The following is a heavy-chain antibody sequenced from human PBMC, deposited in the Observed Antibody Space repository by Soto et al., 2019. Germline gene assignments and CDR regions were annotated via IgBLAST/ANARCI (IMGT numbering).Heavy chain of an antibody. D-gene: IGHD4-4*01. CDR2: ISYDGSNK. Sequence: GGSLRLSCAASGFTFSSYAMHWVRQAPGKGLEWVAVISYDGSNKYYADSVKGRFTISRDNSKNTLYLQMNSLRAEDTAVYYCARDPTTVTPRGYYGMDVWGQGTTVTVSS. CDR3: ARDPTTVTPRGYYGMDV. J-gene: IGHJ6*02. CDR1: GFTFSSYA. V-gene: IGHV3-30-3*01.